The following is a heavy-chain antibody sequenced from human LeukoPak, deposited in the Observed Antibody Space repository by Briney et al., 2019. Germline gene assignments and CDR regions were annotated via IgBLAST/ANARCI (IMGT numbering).Heavy chain of an antibody. CDR1: GFTFSSYT. V-gene: IGHV3-21*01. D-gene: IGHD2-2*01. J-gene: IGHJ6*02. CDR3: ARGLYCSSTSCYYGMDV. CDR2: ISSSDTYI. Sequence: GGSLRLSCAASGFTFSSYTMNWVRQAPGKGLEWVSSISSSDTYIYYADSVKGRFTISRDNAKNSLYLQMNSLRAEDTAVYYCARGLYCSSTSCYYGMDVWGQGTTVTVSS.